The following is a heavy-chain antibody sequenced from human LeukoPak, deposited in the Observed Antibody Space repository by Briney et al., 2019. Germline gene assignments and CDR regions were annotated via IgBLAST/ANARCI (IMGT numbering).Heavy chain of an antibody. CDR2: IYPGDSHS. CDR1: GYSFTNYW. Sequence: GESLKIPCKGSGYSFTNYWIGWVRQMPGKGLECMGIIYPGDSHSIYSPSFQGQVIISADKSISTAYLQWSSLKASDTAMYYCARLGGSWVGFDYWGQRSLVTVSS. J-gene: IGHJ4*02. V-gene: IGHV5-51*01. D-gene: IGHD2-15*01. CDR3: ARLGGSWVGFDY.